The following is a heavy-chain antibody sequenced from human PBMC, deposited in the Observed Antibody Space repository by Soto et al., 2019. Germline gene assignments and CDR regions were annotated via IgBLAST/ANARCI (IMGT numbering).Heavy chain of an antibody. V-gene: IGHV1-18*01. CDR1: GYTFTSYG. D-gene: IGHD3-22*01. CDR2: ISAYNGNT. J-gene: IGHJ4*02. Sequence: QVQLVQSGAEVKKPGASVKVSCKASGYTFTSYGISWVRQAPGQGLEWMGWISAYNGNTNYAQKLQGRVTMTTDTTTSTAYMELRSLRSDDSVVYCCARVRYDSSGYFYSGSGFDYWGQGTLVTVSS. CDR3: ARVRYDSSGYFYSGSGFDY.